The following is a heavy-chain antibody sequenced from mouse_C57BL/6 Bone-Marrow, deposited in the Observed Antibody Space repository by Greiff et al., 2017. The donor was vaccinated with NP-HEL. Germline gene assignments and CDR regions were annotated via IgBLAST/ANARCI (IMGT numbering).Heavy chain of an antibody. CDR1: GYAFSSSW. CDR2: IYPGDGDT. D-gene: IGHD2-1*01. Sequence: PLQQSGPELVKPGASVKISCKASGYAFSSSWMNWVKQRPGKGLEWIGRIYPGDGDTNYNGKFKGKATLTADKSSSTAYMQLSSLTSEDSAVYFCARDIYYRFAYWGQGTLVTVSA. CDR3: ARDIYYRFAY. J-gene: IGHJ3*01. V-gene: IGHV1-82*01.